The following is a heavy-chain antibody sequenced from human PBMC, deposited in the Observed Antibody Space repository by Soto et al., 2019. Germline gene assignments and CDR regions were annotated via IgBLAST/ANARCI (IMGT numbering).Heavy chain of an antibody. CDR3: ASSGYDFWSGYYTDIDY. Sequence: SETLSLTCAVYGGSFSGYYWSWIRQPPGKGLEWIGEINHSGSTNYNPSLKSRVTISVDTSKNQFSLKLSSVTAADTAVYYCASSGYDFWSGYYTDIDYWGPGTLVTVSS. V-gene: IGHV4-34*01. CDR1: GGSFSGYY. D-gene: IGHD3-3*01. CDR2: INHSGST. J-gene: IGHJ4*02.